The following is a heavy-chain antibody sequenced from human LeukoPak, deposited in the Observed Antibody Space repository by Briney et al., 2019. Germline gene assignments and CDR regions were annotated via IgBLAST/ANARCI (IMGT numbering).Heavy chain of an antibody. Sequence: ASVKVSCKASGYTFTNYYIHWVRQAPGQGLEWMGWINPNSGGTNNAQKFQGRVTMTTDTPISTAYMELSRLSSDDTAVYYCARDGGYCSSTGCYSFDYWGQGTLVTVSS. D-gene: IGHD2-2*01. CDR3: ARDGGYCSSTGCYSFDY. CDR2: INPNSGGT. CDR1: GYTFTNYY. J-gene: IGHJ4*02. V-gene: IGHV1-2*02.